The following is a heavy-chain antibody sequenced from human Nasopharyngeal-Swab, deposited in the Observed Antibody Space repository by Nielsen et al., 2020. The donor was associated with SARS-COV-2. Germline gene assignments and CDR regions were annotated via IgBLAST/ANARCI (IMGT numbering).Heavy chain of an antibody. V-gene: IGHV4-34*01. CDR3: ARGPRTIFGVVIIGFDP. Sequence: SETLSLTCAVYGGSFSGYYWSWIRQPPGKGLEWIGEINHSGSTNYNPSLKSRVTISVGTSKNQFSLKLSSVTAADTAVYYCARGPRTIFGVVIIGFDPWGQGTLVTVSS. CDR1: GGSFSGYY. D-gene: IGHD3-3*01. J-gene: IGHJ5*02. CDR2: INHSGST.